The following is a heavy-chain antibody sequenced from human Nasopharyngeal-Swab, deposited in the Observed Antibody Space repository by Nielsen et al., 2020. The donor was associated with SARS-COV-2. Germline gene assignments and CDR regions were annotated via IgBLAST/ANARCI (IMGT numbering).Heavy chain of an antibody. CDR1: GFIFSASA. Sequence: ESLKISCAASGFIFSASAIHWVRQASGKGLGWVGRIGDKDHNYATTYGASVQGRFTISRDDSKNTAFLQMDSLKTEDTALYYCTTDFYFDYWGQGTLVTVSS. CDR3: TTDFYFDY. V-gene: IGHV3-73*01. CDR2: IGDKDHNYAT. J-gene: IGHJ4*02.